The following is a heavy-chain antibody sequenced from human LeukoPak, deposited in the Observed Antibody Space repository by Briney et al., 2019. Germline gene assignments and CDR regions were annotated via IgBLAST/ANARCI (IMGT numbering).Heavy chain of an antibody. V-gene: IGHV4-59*01. CDR3: ARSFLGYCSSTSCHLRYYYYCYGMDV. D-gene: IGHD2-2*01. Sequence: SETLSLTCTVSGGSISSYYWSWIRQPPGKGLEWIGYIYYSGSTNYNPSLKSRVTISVDTSKNQFSLKLSSVTAADTAVYYCARSFLGYCSSTSCHLRYYYYCYGMDVWGQGTTVTVSS. CDR1: GGSISSYY. CDR2: IYYSGST. J-gene: IGHJ6*02.